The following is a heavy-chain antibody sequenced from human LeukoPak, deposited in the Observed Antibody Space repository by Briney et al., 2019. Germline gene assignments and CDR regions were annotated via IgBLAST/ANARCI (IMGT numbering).Heavy chain of an antibody. CDR1: GFTLSNYP. J-gene: IGHJ4*02. D-gene: IGHD3-3*02. CDR3: AKAGVISGWDY. V-gene: IGHV3-23*01. CDR2: IGEEKSGSWT. Sequence: GGSLRLSCAASGFTLSNYPMGWVRQAPVKGLEWLSAIGEEKSGSWTKSADSVKGRFTISRDNSENTLYLQMDSLTVEDTAVYYCAKAGVISGWDYWGQGVLVTVSS.